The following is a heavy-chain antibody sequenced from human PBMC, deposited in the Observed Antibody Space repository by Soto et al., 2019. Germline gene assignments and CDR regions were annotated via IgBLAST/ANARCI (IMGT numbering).Heavy chain of an antibody. CDR1: GASVSSSTYY. D-gene: IGHD4-17*01. J-gene: IGHJ4*02. V-gene: IGHV4-39*02. Sequence: SETLSLTCTVSGASVSSSTYYWGWIRQTPGKGLEWIGTIYHSGSTSYNPSLKSRITISADTSKNHFSLHLTSVTAADTAVYYCAASPSTVVSRFSLADYWGQGTLVTVSS. CDR2: IYHSGST. CDR3: AASPSTVVSRFSLADY.